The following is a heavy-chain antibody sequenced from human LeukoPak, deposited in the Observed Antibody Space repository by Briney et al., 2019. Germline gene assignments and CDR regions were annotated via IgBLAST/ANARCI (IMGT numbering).Heavy chain of an antibody. CDR1: GFTFSSYA. Sequence: GGSLRLSCAASGFTFSSYAMSWVRQAPGKGLEWVSAISGSGGSTYYADFVKGRFTISRDNSKNTLYLQMNSLRAEDTAVYYCARDDGNSWYPNYFDYWGQGTLVTVSS. V-gene: IGHV3-23*01. CDR2: ISGSGGST. CDR3: ARDDGNSWYPNYFDY. D-gene: IGHD6-13*01. J-gene: IGHJ4*02.